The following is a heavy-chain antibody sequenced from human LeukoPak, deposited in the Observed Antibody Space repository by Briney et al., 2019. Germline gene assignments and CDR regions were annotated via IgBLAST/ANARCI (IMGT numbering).Heavy chain of an antibody. Sequence: SETLSLTCTVSGGSISSYYWSWIRQPPGKGLEWIGYIYYSGSTNYNPSLKSRVTISVDTSKNQFSLKLSSVTAADTAVYYCARHLGDFSYSSSWLLCYYGMDVWGQGTTVTVSS. D-gene: IGHD6-13*01. V-gene: IGHV4-59*08. J-gene: IGHJ6*02. CDR2: IYYSGST. CDR3: ARHLGDFSYSSSWLLCYYGMDV. CDR1: GGSISSYY.